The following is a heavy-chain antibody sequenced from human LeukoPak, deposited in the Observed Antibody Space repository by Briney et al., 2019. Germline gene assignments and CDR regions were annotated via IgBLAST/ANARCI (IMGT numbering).Heavy chain of an antibody. D-gene: IGHD3-3*01. J-gene: IGHJ5*02. Sequence: ASVTVSCKVSGYMLSELSMHWVRQAPGEGLEWMGGFDPEEGKTIYAQKFRGRVIMTEDPSTDTAYMELSSLTSEDTAMYYCATFRWIAYSNWFDPWGQGTLVTVSP. CDR1: GYMLSELS. CDR3: ATFRWIAYSNWFDP. CDR2: FDPEEGKT. V-gene: IGHV1-24*01.